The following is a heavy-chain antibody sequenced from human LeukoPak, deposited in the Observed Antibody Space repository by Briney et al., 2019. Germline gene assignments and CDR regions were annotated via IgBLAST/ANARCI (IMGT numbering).Heavy chain of an antibody. CDR2: IYSGGST. V-gene: IGHV3-53*01. D-gene: IGHD6-19*01. CDR1: GFTFSSYS. J-gene: IGHJ3*02. Sequence: GGSLRLSCAASGFTFSSYSMNWVRQAPGKGLEWVSVIYSGGSTYYADSVKGRFTISRDNSKNTLYLQMNSLRAEDTAVYYCARGYSSGWYAVDAFDIWGQGTMVTVSS. CDR3: ARGYSSGWYAVDAFDI.